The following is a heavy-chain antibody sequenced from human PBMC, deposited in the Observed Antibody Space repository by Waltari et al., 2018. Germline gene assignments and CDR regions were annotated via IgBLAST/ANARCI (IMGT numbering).Heavy chain of an antibody. CDR2: IKKDGSEE. J-gene: IGHJ3*02. D-gene: IGHD3-22*01. Sequence: EVPLVESGGGLVQPGGSLRPSCAASGLPLSSHWMSWVSQAPGKGLEWVANIKKDGSEEYYVDSVRGRFTISRDNAKNSLYLQMNSLRPEDTAVYYCARDQWFAFDIWGQGTMVTVSS. CDR1: GLPLSSHW. CDR3: ARDQWFAFDI. V-gene: IGHV3-7*01.